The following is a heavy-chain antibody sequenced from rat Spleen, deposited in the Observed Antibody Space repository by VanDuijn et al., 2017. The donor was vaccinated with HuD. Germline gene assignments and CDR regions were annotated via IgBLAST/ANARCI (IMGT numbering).Heavy chain of an antibody. D-gene: IGHD1-11*01. Sequence: EVQLVESDGALVQPGRSLKLSCAASGFTFSDYYMAWVRQAPTKGLEWVATISSDGSTPYYRDSVRGRFTVSRDNAKNTQYLQMDSLRSEDTATYYCARHGQTTGSHFDYWGQGVMVTVSS. CDR1: GFTFSDYY. J-gene: IGHJ2*01. V-gene: IGHV5-29*01. CDR3: ARHGQTTGSHFDY. CDR2: ISSDGSTP.